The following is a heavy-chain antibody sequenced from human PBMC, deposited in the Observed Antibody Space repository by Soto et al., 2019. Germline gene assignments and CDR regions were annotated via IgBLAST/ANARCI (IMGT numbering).Heavy chain of an antibody. CDR2: ISWNSGSI. V-gene: IGHV3-9*01. D-gene: IGHD4-17*01. CDR3: AKGDYGDYVLSPDY. Sequence: EVPLVESGGCLVQPGRSRRLSCAASGFTFDDYAMHWVRQAPGKGLEWVSGISWNSGSIGYADSVKGRFTISRDNAKNSLYLQMNSLRAEDTALYYCAKGDYGDYVLSPDYWGQGTLVTVSS. CDR1: GFTFDDYA. J-gene: IGHJ4*02.